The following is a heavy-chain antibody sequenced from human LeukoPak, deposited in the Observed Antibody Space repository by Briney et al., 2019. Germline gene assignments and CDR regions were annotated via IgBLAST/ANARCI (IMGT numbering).Heavy chain of an antibody. CDR1: GFTFSDYG. CDR3: ARAGGSRYGYAFDI. D-gene: IGHD5-12*01. J-gene: IGHJ3*02. V-gene: IGHV3-33*01. Sequence: GRSLRLSCVASGFTFSDYGMHWVRQAPGKGLEWVAVIWHDGSNKYYADSVKGRFTISRDNSEHTLYLQMNSLRVEDTALFYCARAGGSRYGYAFDIWGQGTLVTVSS. CDR2: IWHDGSNK.